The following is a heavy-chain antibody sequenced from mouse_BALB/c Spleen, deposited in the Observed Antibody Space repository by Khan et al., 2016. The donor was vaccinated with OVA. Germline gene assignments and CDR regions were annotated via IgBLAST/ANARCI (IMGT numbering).Heavy chain of an antibody. CDR2: ISYSGST. CDR1: GYSITSDYA. J-gene: IGHJ4*01. CDR3: ARDGHYAMDY. V-gene: IGHV3-2*02. Sequence: LQQSGPGLVKPSQSLSLTCTVTGYSITSDYAWNWIRQFPGNKLEWMGYISYSGSTSYNPSLKSRISITRDTSKNPFFLQLNSVTTEDTATYYCARDGHYAMDYWGQGTSVTVSS. D-gene: IGHD2-3*01.